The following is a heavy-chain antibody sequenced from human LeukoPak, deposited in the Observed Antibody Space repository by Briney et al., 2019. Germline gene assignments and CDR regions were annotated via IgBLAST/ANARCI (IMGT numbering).Heavy chain of an antibody. J-gene: IGHJ4*02. D-gene: IGHD4-17*01. V-gene: IGHV4-38-2*01. CDR1: GYSLSSGYY. CDR3: ARVEGGDYVFDY. CDR2: IYHSGST. Sequence: SETLSLTCAVSGYSLSSGYYWGWIRQPPGKGLEWIGSIYHSGSTYYNPSLKSRVTISVDTSKNQFSLKLSSVTAADTAVYYCARVEGGDYVFDYWGQGTLVTVSS.